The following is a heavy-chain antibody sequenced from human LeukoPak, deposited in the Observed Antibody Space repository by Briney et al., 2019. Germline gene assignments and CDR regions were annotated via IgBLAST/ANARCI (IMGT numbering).Heavy chain of an antibody. Sequence: GGSLRLSCAASGFTFSSYAMSWVRQAPGKGLEWVSGISWNSGSIGYADSVKGRFTISRDNAKNSLYLQMNSLRAEDTALYYCAKGVQALDYWGQGTLVTVSS. CDR3: AKGVQALDY. J-gene: IGHJ4*02. CDR2: ISWNSGSI. CDR1: GFTFSSYA. V-gene: IGHV3-9*01. D-gene: IGHD3-10*01.